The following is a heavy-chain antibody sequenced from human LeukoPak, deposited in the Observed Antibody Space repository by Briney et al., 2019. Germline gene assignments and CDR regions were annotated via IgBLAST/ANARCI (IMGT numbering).Heavy chain of an antibody. CDR2: IGSDGTKK. D-gene: IGHD5/OR15-5a*01. Sequence: GGSLRLSCVASGFIFSDHPFHWVRQSPDKELEWVALIGSDGTKKYYADSVQGRFTVSRENSKNTLFLQMNTLRADDTAVYFCARQMTSTRLFDSWGQGTLVTVSS. CDR3: ARQMTSTRLFDS. J-gene: IGHJ4*02. V-gene: IGHV3-30*04. CDR1: GFIFSDHP.